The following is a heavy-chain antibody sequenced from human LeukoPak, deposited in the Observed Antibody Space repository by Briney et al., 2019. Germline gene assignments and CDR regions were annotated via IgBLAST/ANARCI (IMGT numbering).Heavy chain of an antibody. CDR1: GFTFSSYW. CDR2: IKQDGSEK. Sequence: GGSLRLSCAASGFTFSSYWMSWVRQAPGKGLEWVANIKQDGSEKYYVDSVKGRFTISRDNAKNSPYLQMNSLRAEDTAVYYCARQQAGPRRVNAFDIWGQGTMVTVSS. J-gene: IGHJ3*02. D-gene: IGHD6-13*01. CDR3: ARQQAGPRRVNAFDI. V-gene: IGHV3-7*01.